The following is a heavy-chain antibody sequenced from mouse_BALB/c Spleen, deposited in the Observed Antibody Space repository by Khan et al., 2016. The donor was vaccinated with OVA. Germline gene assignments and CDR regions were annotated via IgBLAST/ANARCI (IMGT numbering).Heavy chain of an antibody. CDR1: GYTFTTYW. CDR3: ASYRYDYFDD. D-gene: IGHD2-14*01. Sequence: QVQLKQSGAELARPGASVKLSCKASGYTFTTYWMQWVKQRPGQGLEWIGTIYPGDGDTRYTQNFKDKATLTADKSSSTAYMQLSSLASEDSAVYYCASYRYDYFDDWGQDNTLTVSS. CDR2: IYPGDGDT. V-gene: IGHV1-87*01. J-gene: IGHJ2*01.